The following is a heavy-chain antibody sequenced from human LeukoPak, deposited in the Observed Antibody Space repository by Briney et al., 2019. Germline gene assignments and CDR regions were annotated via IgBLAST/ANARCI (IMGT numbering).Heavy chain of an antibody. J-gene: IGHJ4*02. CDR3: ARPSGTYNRFDY. D-gene: IGHD1-26*01. V-gene: IGHV5-51*01. CDR2: IYPVDSDT. CDR1: GYSFTSSW. Sequence: GESLKISCKGSGYSFTSSWSGWVRQMPGKGLEWMGIIYPVDSDTKYSPSFQGQVTISADKSISTAFLQWSILKASDTAMYYCARPSGTYNRFDYWGQGTLVTVSS.